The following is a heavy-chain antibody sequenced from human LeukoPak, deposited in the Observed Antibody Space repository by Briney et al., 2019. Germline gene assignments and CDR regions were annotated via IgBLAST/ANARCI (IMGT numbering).Heavy chain of an antibody. D-gene: IGHD3-3*01. V-gene: IGHV4-34*01. J-gene: IGHJ3*02. CDR3: ARGDDDFWSGSLGIRAFDI. Sequence: SETLSLTCAVYGGSFSGYYWGWIRQPPGKGLEWIGEINHSGSTNYNPSLKSRVTISVDTSKNQFSLKLSSVTAADTAVYYCARGDDDFWSGSLGIRAFDIWGQGTMVTVSS. CDR1: GGSFSGYY. CDR2: INHSGST.